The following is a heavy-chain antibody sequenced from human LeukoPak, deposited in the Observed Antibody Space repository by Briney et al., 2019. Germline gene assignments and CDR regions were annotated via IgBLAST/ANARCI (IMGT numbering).Heavy chain of an antibody. CDR2: IRYDGGNK. D-gene: IGHD1-1*01. J-gene: IGHJ4*02. Sequence: GGSLRLSCAASGFTFSSYGMHWVRQAPGKGLEWVAFIRYDGGNKYYADSVKGRFTISRDNAKNTLYLQMNSLRAEDTAVYYCARAVPPDYWGQGTLVTVSS. V-gene: IGHV3-30*02. CDR3: ARAVPPDY. CDR1: GFTFSSYG.